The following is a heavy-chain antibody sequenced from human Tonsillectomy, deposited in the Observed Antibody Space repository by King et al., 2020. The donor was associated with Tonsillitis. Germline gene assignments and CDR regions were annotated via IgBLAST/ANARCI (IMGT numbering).Heavy chain of an antibody. V-gene: IGHV1-2*02. CDR1: GYTFTGYY. CDR2: ISPNSGGT. Sequence: QGQLVQSGAEVKKPGASVKVSCKASGYTFTGYYMHWVRQAPGQGLEWMGWISPNSGGTNYAQKFQGRVTVTSDTSINTAYMELSRLRSDDTAVYYCAREGGVAAASSGAWFDPWGQGTLVTVSS. D-gene: IGHD6-13*01. CDR3: AREGGVAAASSGAWFDP. J-gene: IGHJ5*02.